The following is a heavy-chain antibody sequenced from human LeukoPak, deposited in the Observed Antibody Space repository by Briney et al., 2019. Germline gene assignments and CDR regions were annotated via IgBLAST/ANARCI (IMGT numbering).Heavy chain of an antibody. Sequence: GGSLRLSCAASGFTFSDYYMSWIRQAPGKGLEWVSYISSSGRTIYYADSVKGRFTISRDNAKNSLYLQMNSLRAEDTAVYYCARDPKQLWSFDYWGQGTLVTVSS. CDR1: GFTFSDYY. V-gene: IGHV3-11*01. J-gene: IGHJ4*02. CDR3: ARDPKQLWSFDY. CDR2: ISSSGRTI. D-gene: IGHD5-18*01.